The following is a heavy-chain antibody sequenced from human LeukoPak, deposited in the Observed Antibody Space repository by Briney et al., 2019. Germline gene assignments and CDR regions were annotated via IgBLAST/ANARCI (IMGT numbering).Heavy chain of an antibody. CDR1: GGSFSGYY. Sequence: PSETLSLTCAVYGGSFSGYYWSWIRQPPGKGLEWIGEINHSGSTNYNPSLKSRVTISVDTSKNQFSLKLSSVTAADTAVYYCAGSGYDSADYYYGMDVWGQGTTVTVSS. CDR2: INHSGST. D-gene: IGHD5-12*01. J-gene: IGHJ6*02. V-gene: IGHV4-34*01. CDR3: AGSGYDSADYYYGMDV.